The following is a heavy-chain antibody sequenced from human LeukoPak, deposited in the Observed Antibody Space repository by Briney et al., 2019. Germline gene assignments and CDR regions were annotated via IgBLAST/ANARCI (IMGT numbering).Heavy chain of an antibody. D-gene: IGHD5-12*01. CDR1: AFTFSNYT. Sequence: GGSPRLSCAASAFTFSNYTMHWVRQAPGKGLEWVAVISYDGSNKYYADSVKGRFTISRDNSKNTLYLQMNSLRGEDTAVYYCARIPRTWLRFPYFDYWGQGTLVTVSS. CDR3: ARIPRTWLRFPYFDY. V-gene: IGHV3-30-3*01. CDR2: ISYDGSNK. J-gene: IGHJ4*02.